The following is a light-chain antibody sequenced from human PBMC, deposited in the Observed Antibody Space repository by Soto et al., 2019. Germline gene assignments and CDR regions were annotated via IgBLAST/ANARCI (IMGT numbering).Light chain of an antibody. CDR3: HQYYDWPPWT. V-gene: IGKV3-15*01. CDR1: QSVSNS. CDR2: ATS. Sequence: ETLLTQSPATLSMSPGETATLSCRASQSVSNSLAWYRQRPGQPHSLLIYATSTRATGVPARFTGSGSGTEFTLAISSLQSEDFAVYYCHQYYDWPPWTFGQGTKVQI. J-gene: IGKJ1*01.